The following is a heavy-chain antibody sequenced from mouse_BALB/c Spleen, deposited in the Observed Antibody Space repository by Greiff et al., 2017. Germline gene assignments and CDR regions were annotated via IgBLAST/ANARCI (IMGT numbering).Heavy chain of an antibody. Sequence: EVQGVESGGGLVKPGGSLKLSCAASGFAFSSYDMSWVRQTPEKRLEWVAYISSGGGSTYYPDTVKGRFTISRDNAKNTLYLQMSSLKSEDTAMYYCARQYGNSYAMDYWGQGTSVTVSS. V-gene: IGHV5-12-1*01. D-gene: IGHD2-10*02. J-gene: IGHJ4*01. CDR2: ISSGGGST. CDR3: ARQYGNSYAMDY. CDR1: GFAFSSYD.